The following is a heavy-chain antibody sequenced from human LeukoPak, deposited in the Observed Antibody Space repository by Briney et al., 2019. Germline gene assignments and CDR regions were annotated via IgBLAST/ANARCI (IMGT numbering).Heavy chain of an antibody. Sequence: GGSLRLSCASSGFTFSSYWMTWVRQAPGKGLEWVGNINQGGSDKYYVDSVKGRFTISRDNAKNSLYLQMSNLRAEDTAVYFCARGGGLDVWGQGATVTVSS. CDR3: ARGGGLDV. CDR2: INQGGSDK. V-gene: IGHV3-7*03. J-gene: IGHJ6*02. D-gene: IGHD3-16*01. CDR1: GFTFSSYW.